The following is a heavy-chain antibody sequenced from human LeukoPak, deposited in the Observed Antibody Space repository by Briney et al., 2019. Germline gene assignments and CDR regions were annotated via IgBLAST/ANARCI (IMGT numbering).Heavy chain of an antibody. CDR3: ARARGGYDLDY. V-gene: IGHV3-7*01. D-gene: IGHD5-12*01. CDR2: IKQDGGEK. Sequence: QPGGSLRLSCAASGFTFSSYWMGWVRQAPGKGLEWVANIKQDGGEKYYVESVKGRVTISRDNVKSSLYLQMNSLRVEDTAVYYCARARGGYDLDYWGQGTLVTVSS. CDR1: GFTFSSYW. J-gene: IGHJ4*02.